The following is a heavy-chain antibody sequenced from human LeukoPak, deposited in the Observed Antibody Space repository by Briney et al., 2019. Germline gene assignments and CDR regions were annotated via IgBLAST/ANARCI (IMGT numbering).Heavy chain of an antibody. J-gene: IGHJ4*02. D-gene: IGHD6-13*01. CDR1: GLTVSSNY. CDR2: IYLGGST. Sequence: GWALRLSCAASGLTVSSNYMNWVRQAAGKGLEWVSLIYLGGSTYYADSVKGRFTISRDNSKNTLYLQMNSLRADDTAVYYCARGQRAAASFDYWGQGTLVTVSS. V-gene: IGHV3-66*01. CDR3: ARGQRAAASFDY.